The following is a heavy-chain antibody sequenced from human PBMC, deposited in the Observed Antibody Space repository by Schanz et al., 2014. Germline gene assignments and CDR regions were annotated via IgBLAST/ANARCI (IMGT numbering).Heavy chain of an antibody. CDR3: AKHVRSLTGNDY. D-gene: IGHD3-9*01. CDR1: GFTFSSYT. J-gene: IGHJ4*02. V-gene: IGHV3-23*04. Sequence: EVQLVESGGGLVKPGGSLRLSCAASGFTFSSYTMNWVRQAPGKGLEWVSRMIGSGSSVFYADSVKGRFTISRDNSKNTLYLQMNSLRAEDTAVYYCAKHVRSLTGNDYWGQGTLVTVSS. CDR2: MIGSGSSV.